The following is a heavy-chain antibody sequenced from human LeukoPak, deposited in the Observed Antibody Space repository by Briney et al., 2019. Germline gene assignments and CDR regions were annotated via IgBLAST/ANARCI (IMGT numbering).Heavy chain of an antibody. V-gene: IGHV3-30*04. CDR2: ISYDGSNK. CDR3: ARDRKGALNYGMDV. J-gene: IGHJ6*02. CDR1: GFTFSSYA. Sequence: PGRSLRLSCAASGFTFSSYAMHWVRQAPGKGLKWVAVISYDGSNKYYADSVKGRFTISRDNTKNTLYLQMNSLRAEDTAVYYCARDRKGALNYGMDVWGQGTTVTVSS.